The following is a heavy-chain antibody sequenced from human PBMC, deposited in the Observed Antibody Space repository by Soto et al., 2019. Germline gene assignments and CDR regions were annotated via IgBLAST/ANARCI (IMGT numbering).Heavy chain of an antibody. Sequence: GGSLRLSCAASGFTFSTYWMSWVRQAPGKGLEWVANIKQDGSEKNHVDSVKGRFTISRDNAKNSLYLQMNSLRVEDTAMYYCAREGSGTNMIRGAERYWGQGTQVTVSS. CDR2: IKQDGSEK. CDR3: AREGSGTNMIRGAERY. J-gene: IGHJ4*02. CDR1: GFTFSTYW. V-gene: IGHV3-7*01. D-gene: IGHD3-10*01.